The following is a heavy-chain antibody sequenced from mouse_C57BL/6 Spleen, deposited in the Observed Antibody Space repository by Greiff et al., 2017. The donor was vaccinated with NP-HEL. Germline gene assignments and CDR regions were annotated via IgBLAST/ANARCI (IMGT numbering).Heavy chain of an antibody. CDR1: GYTFTDYY. CDR2: INPNNGGT. V-gene: IGHV1-26*01. Sequence: EVKLQQSGPELVKPGASVKISCKASGYTFTDYYMNWVKQSHGKSLEWIGDINPNNGGTSYNQKFKGKATLTVDKSSSTAYMELRSLTSEDSAVYYCAYYGNYVSYWGQGTTLTVSS. D-gene: IGHD2-1*01. J-gene: IGHJ2*01. CDR3: AYYGNYVSY.